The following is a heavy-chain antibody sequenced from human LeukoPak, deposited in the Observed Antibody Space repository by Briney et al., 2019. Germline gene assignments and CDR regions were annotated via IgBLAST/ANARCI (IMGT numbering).Heavy chain of an antibody. V-gene: IGHV4-61*08. CDR3: ARAVDQWLAEFDY. J-gene: IGHJ4*02. CDR2: IYYSGST. Sequence: SETLSLTCTVSGGSISSGDFYWSWIRQPPGKGLEWIGYIYYSGSTNYNPSLKSRVTISVDTSKNQFSLKLSSVTAADTAVYYCARAVDQWLAEFDYWGQGTLVTVSS. D-gene: IGHD6-19*01. CDR1: GGSISSGDFY.